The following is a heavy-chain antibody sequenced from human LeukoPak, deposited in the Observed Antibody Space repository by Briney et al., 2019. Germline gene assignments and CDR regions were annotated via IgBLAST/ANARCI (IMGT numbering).Heavy chain of an antibody. J-gene: IGHJ4*02. CDR2: INSDGSWT. CDR1: GNYW. D-gene: IGHD6-19*01. CDR3: AKDGSNSGWYKIGKDY. V-gene: IGHV3-74*01. Sequence: GGSLRLSCAASGNYWMHWVRQAPGKGLVWVSHINSDGSWTSYADSVKGRFTISKDNAENTVYLQMNSLRAEDTAIYYCAKDGSNSGWYKIGKDYWGQGTLVTVSS.